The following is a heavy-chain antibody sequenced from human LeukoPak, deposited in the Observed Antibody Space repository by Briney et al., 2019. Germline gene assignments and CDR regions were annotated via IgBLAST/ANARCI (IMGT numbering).Heavy chain of an antibody. CDR1: GYTFTSYG. Sequence: ASVKVSCKASGYTFTSYGISWVRQAPGQGLEWMGWISAYNGNTNYAQKLQGRVTMTRDMSTSTVYMELGSLRSEDTAVYYCAGGEKHQGYTITILNIKDPNFDYWGQGTLVTVSS. V-gene: IGHV1-18*01. D-gene: IGHD3-3*01. CDR2: ISAYNGNT. CDR3: AGGEKHQGYTITILNIKDPNFDY. J-gene: IGHJ4*02.